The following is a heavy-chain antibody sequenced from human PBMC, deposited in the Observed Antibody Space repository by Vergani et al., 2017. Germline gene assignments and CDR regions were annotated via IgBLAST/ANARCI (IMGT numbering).Heavy chain of an antibody. CDR1: GFSLSTSGVG. CDR2: IYWDDDK. Sequence: QITLKESGPTLVKPTQTLTLTCTFSGFSLSTSGVGVGWIRQPPGKALEWLALIYWDDDKRYSPSLKSRLTITKDTSKNQVVLTMTNMDPVDTATYYCAHSRDGYLQRPPGRSYWYFDLWGRGTLVTVSS. CDR3: AHSRDGYLQRPPGRSYWYFDL. D-gene: IGHD5-24*01. V-gene: IGHV2-5*02. J-gene: IGHJ2*01.